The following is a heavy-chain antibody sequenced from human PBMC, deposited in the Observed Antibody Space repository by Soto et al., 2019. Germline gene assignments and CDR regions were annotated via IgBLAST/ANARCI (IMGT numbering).Heavy chain of an antibody. CDR3: AKGEYYDSSGYSDFDY. V-gene: IGHV3-9*01. CDR2: ISWNSGSI. J-gene: IGHJ4*02. Sequence: SLRLSCAASGFTFDDYAMHWVRQAPGKGLEWVSGISWNSGSIGYADSVKGRFTISRDNAKNSLYLQMNSLRAEDTALYYCAKGEYYDSSGYSDFDYWGQGTLVTVSS. D-gene: IGHD3-22*01. CDR1: GFTFDDYA.